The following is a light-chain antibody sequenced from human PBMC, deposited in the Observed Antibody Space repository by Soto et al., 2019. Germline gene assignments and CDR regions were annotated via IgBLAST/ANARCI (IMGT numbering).Light chain of an antibody. CDR1: QSVSSTS. V-gene: IGKV3-20*01. Sequence: EVVLTQSPGTLSLSPGERVTILCLASQSVSSTSLAWYQQKPGQTPRLLIYGASSRATGTPDRISGGGSGTHFPLTISRLEPEDFAGYYCQHYVTSSITFGQGTRLEIK. CDR3: QHYVTSSIT. J-gene: IGKJ5*01. CDR2: GAS.